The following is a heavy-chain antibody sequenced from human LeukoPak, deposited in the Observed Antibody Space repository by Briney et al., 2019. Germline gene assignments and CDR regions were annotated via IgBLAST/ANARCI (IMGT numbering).Heavy chain of an antibody. CDR3: ARWGGAALDY. D-gene: IGHD1-26*01. V-gene: IGHV4-34*01. CDR2: INHSGST. Sequence: TSETLSLTCAVYGGSFSGYYWSWIRQPPGKGLEWIGEINHSGSTNYNPSLKSRVTISVDTSKNQFSLKLSSVTAADTAVYYCARWGGAALDYWGQGTLVTVSS. CDR1: GGSFSGYY. J-gene: IGHJ4*02.